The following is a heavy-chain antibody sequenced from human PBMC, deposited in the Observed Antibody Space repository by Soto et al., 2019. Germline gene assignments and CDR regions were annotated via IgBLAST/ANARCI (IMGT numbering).Heavy chain of an antibody. Sequence: QVQLVESGGGVVQPGRSLRLSCAASGFTFSSYAMHWVRQAPGKGLEWVAVISYDGSNKYYADSVKGRFTISRDNSKNTLYLQMNSLRAEDTAVYYCARDAPIAAVDYWGQRTLVTVSS. V-gene: IGHV3-30-3*01. D-gene: IGHD6-13*01. CDR2: ISYDGSNK. CDR1: GFTFSSYA. J-gene: IGHJ4*02. CDR3: ARDAPIAAVDY.